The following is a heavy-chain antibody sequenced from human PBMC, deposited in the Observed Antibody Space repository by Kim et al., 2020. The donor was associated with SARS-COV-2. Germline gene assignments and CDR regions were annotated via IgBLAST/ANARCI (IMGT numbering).Heavy chain of an antibody. J-gene: IGHJ3*02. CDR1: GFTFSSYG. D-gene: IGHD6-13*01. CDR2: ISYDGSNK. Sequence: GGSLRLSCAASGFTFSSYGMHWVRQAPGKGLEWVSVISYDGSNKYYADSVKGRVTISRDNSKNTLYLQMNSLRAEDTAVYYCAKDNGYSRRDAAFDIWGQGTMVTVSS. V-gene: IGHV3-30*18. CDR3: AKDNGYSRRDAAFDI.